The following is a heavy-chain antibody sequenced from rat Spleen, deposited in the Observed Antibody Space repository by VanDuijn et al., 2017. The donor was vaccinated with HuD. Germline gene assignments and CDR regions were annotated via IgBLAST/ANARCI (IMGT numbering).Heavy chain of an antibody. CDR1: GFTFNYYW. Sequence: EVQLVESGGGPVQPGRSLRLSCAASGFTFNYYWMTWIRQAPGKGLEWVASISPGGGNTYYRDSVKGRFTVSRHDAKSTLYLQMDSLRSEDTATYYCTRQGNNFWYFDFWGPGTMVTVSS. V-gene: IGHV5-31*01. CDR2: ISPGGGNT. CDR3: TRQGNNFWYFDF. J-gene: IGHJ1*01. D-gene: IGHD1-11*01.